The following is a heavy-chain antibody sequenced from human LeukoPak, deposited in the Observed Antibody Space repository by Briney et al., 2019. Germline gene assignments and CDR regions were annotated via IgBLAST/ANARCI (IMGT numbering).Heavy chain of an antibody. J-gene: IGHJ4*02. V-gene: IGHV3-11*01. Sequence: GGSLRLSCAASGFTFNDYYMSWIRQAPGKGLEWVSYISSSGSTIYYADSVKGRFTISRDNAKNSLYLQMNSLRAEDTAVYYCARGVQWLRFQDYFDYWGQGTLVTVSS. CDR3: ARGVQWLRFQDYFDY. CDR1: GFTFNDYY. CDR2: ISSSGSTI. D-gene: IGHD5-12*01.